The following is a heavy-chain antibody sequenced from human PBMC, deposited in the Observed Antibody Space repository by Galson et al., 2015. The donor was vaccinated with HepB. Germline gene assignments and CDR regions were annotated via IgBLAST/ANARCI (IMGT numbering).Heavy chain of an antibody. J-gene: IGHJ4*02. CDR3: ARDTTTGGFDY. Sequence: SCKASGGTFSSYAISWVRQAPGQGLEWMGRIIPILGIANYAQKFQGRVTITADKSTSTAYMELSSLRSEDTAVYYCARDTTTGGFDYWGQGTLVTVSS. CDR2: IIPILGIA. V-gene: IGHV1-69*04. D-gene: IGHD1-1*01. CDR1: GGTFSSYA.